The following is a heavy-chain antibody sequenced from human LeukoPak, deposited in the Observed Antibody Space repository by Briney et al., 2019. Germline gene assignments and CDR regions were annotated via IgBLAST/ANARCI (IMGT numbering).Heavy chain of an antibody. D-gene: IGHD6-6*01. V-gene: IGHV3-23*01. CDR2: ISGSGAGT. CDR1: GFTFSNYA. J-gene: IGHJ6*03. Sequence: GSLRLSCSASGFTFSNYAMSWVRQAPGKGLEWVSAISGSGAGTYYVDSVKGRFTISRDNSKNTLYLQMNSLRAEDTAVYYCARLRGAARGRYYYYMDVWGKGTTVTVSS. CDR3: ARLRGAARGRYYYYMDV.